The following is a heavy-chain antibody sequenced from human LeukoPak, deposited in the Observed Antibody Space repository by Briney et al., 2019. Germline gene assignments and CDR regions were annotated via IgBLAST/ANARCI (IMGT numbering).Heavy chain of an antibody. D-gene: IGHD3-10*01. Sequence: GGSLRLSCAASGFTFSDYYMSWIRQAPGKGLERVSYISSSSSYTNYADSVKGRFTISRDNAKNSLYLQMNSLRAEDTAVYYCARGRVRGVDSKPYYFDYWGQGTLVTVSS. CDR3: ARGRVRGVDSKPYYFDY. CDR1: GFTFSDYY. CDR2: ISSSSSYT. J-gene: IGHJ4*02. V-gene: IGHV3-11*05.